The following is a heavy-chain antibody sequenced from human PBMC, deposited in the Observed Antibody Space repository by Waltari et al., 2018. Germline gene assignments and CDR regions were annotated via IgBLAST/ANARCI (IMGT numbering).Heavy chain of an antibody. CDR2: INPKNGDT. Sequence: LVQSGAEVKKPGASVKVSCKASGYTFTGYAILWVRQAPGQGLEWMGRINPKNGDTHYAQKFQGRVATTTDTSTNTAFMELHSLRSDDTAVYYCLRDSSGSHFDYW. V-gene: IGHV1-2*06. J-gene: IGHJ4*01. D-gene: IGHD3-22*01. CDR1: GYTFTGYA. CDR3: LRDSSGSHFDY.